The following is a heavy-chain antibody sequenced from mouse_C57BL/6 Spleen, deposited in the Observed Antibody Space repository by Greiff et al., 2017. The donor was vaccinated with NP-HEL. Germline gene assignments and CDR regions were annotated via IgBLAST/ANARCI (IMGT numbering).Heavy chain of an antibody. CDR3: ARWRDYDDYYAMDY. J-gene: IGHJ4*01. CDR2: IYPGDGDT. CDR1: GYAFSSSW. V-gene: IGHV1-82*01. D-gene: IGHD2-4*01. Sequence: QVQLKQSGPELVKPGASVKISCKASGYAFSSSWMNWVKQRPGKGLEWIGRIYPGDGDTNYNGKFKGKATLTADKSSSTAYMQLSSLTSEDSAVYFCARWRDYDDYYAMDYWGQGTSVTVSS.